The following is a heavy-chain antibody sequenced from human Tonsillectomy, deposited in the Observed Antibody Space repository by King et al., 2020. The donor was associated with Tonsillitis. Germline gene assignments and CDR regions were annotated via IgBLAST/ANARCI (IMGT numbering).Heavy chain of an antibody. CDR1: GFTFSSYA. Sequence: VQLVESGGGLVQPGGSLRLSCAASGFTFSSYAMSWVRQAPGKGLEWVSAISGSGGSTYYADPVKGRFTISRDNSKNTLYLQMNSLRAEDTAVYYCAKDRSGTTVVTPNWFDPWGQGTLVTVSS. V-gene: IGHV3-23*04. CDR2: ISGSGGST. D-gene: IGHD4-23*01. J-gene: IGHJ5*02. CDR3: AKDRSGTTVVTPNWFDP.